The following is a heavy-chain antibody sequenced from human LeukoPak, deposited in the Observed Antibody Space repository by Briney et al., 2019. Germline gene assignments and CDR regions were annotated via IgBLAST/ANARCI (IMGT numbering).Heavy chain of an antibody. J-gene: IGHJ4*02. CDR3: ARVPWYCCSTSCSIDY. D-gene: IGHD2-2*01. CDR1: VGSFSGYY. Sequence: SETLSLTCAVYVGSFSGYYWSWIRQPPGKGLEWIGEINHRGSTHYNPSLKSRVTISVDTPKNQFSLKLSSVTAADTAVYYCARVPWYCCSTSCSIDYWGQGTLVTVSS. CDR2: INHRGST. V-gene: IGHV4-34*01.